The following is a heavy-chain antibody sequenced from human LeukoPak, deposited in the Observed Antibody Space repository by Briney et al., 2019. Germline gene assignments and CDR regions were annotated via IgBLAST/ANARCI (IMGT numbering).Heavy chain of an antibody. D-gene: IGHD6-6*01. CDR2: ISSSSSYI. Sequence: GGSLRLSCAASGFTFNNYNMNWVRQAPGKGLEWVSSISSSSSYIYYADSVKGRFTISRDNAKNSLYLQMNSLRAEDTAVYYCAKDAARDEYYFDYWGQGTLVTVSS. V-gene: IGHV3-21*01. J-gene: IGHJ4*02. CDR1: GFTFNNYN. CDR3: AKDAARDEYYFDY.